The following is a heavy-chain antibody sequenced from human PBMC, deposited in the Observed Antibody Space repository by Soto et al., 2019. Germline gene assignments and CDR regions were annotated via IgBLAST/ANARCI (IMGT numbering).Heavy chain of an antibody. CDR1: GFTFNTYG. J-gene: IGHJ6*02. Sequence: VGSLRLSCAASGFTFNTYGMHWVRQAPGKGLEWVAVISYDGSNKYYADSVKGRFTISRDNSKNTLYLQMNSLRAEDTAVYYCAREAYSFGSSAPYYYYGMDVWGQGTTVTVSS. V-gene: IGHV3-30*03. CDR2: ISYDGSNK. D-gene: IGHD5-18*01. CDR3: AREAYSFGSSAPYYYYGMDV.